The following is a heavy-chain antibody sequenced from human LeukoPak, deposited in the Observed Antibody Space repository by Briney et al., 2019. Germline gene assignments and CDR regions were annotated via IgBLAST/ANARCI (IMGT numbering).Heavy chain of an antibody. CDR3: ARDNSVGDNAWWFDP. J-gene: IGHJ5*02. CDR2: INPTGGST. Sequence: GASVKVSCEASGYTFTSYYMHWVRQAPGQGLEWMGLINPTGGSTGYAQKFQGRVTMTRDMSTSTDYMELSSLRSEDTAIYYCARDNSVGDNAWWFDPWGQGTQVTVSS. D-gene: IGHD1-26*01. CDR1: GYTFTSYY. V-gene: IGHV1-46*01.